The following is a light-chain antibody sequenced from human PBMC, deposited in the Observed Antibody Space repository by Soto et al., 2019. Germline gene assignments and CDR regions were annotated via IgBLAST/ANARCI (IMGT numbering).Light chain of an antibody. J-gene: IGLJ2*01. CDR2: GNS. CDR1: SSNIGAGYV. V-gene: IGLV1-40*01. CDR3: KSFDSSLTVV. Sequence: QSVLTQPPSVSGAPGQRVTISCTGSSSNIGAGYVVHWYQQLPGTAPKLLIYGNSNRPSGVPDRFSGSKSGTSASLAITGLQTEDEADYYCKSFDSSLTVVFGGGTKLTVL.